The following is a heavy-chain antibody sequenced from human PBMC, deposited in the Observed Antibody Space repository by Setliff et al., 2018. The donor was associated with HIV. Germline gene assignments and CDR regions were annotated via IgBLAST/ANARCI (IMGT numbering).Heavy chain of an antibody. J-gene: IGHJ4*02. V-gene: IGHV4-59*11. CDR2: VHHSGTT. Sequence: SETLSLTCTVSGGSSSSHYWSWIRQPPGQGLEWIGYVHHSGTTNYNPSLKSRVTISVDASNNQFSLELRSMTAADTAVYYCARENGDCSGGACYFMLDSWGQGTRVTVSS. D-gene: IGHD2-15*01. CDR1: GGSSSSHY. CDR3: ARENGDCSGGACYFMLDS.